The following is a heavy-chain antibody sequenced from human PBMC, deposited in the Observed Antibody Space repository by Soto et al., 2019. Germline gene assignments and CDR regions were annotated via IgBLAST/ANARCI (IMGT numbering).Heavy chain of an antibody. D-gene: IGHD1-20*01. CDR1: GFSFSSFT. J-gene: IGHJ6*02. CDR2: IDTSSTYM. V-gene: IGHV3-21*01. CDR3: ARETGSYNWNDGLMDV. Sequence: EVQLVESGGGLVKPGGSLRLSCAASGFSFSSFTRNWVRQAPGKGLEWVSSIDTSSTYMYYADSVTGRFTISRDNAKKSVYLQMNSLRAEDTAVYYCARETGSYNWNDGLMDVWGHGTTVTVSS.